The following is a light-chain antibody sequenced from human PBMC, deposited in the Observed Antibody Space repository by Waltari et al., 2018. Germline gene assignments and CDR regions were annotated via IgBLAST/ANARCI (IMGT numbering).Light chain of an antibody. CDR2: WAS. CDR3: QQYYSTSWT. CDR1: QSVLYSTDNKNY. J-gene: IGKJ1*01. Sequence: DFVMTQSPDSLAVSLGERATINCKSSQSVLYSTDNKNYLAWYQQKPRQPPKLLIYWASTRESGVPDRFSGSGSGTDFTLTISSLQAEDVAVYYCQQYYSTSWTFGQGTKVEIK. V-gene: IGKV4-1*01.